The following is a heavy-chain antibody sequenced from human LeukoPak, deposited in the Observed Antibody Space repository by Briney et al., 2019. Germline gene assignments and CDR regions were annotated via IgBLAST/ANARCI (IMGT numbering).Heavy chain of an antibody. Sequence: SGTLSLTCAVSGGSISSSNWWSWVRQPPGKGLEWIGEIYHSGSTNYNPSLKSRVTISVDRSKNQFSLKLSSVTAADTAMYFCARTPTYCGGDCYYFDPWGQGTLVTVSS. CDR2: IYHSGST. V-gene: IGHV4-4*02. J-gene: IGHJ5*02. CDR3: ARTPTYCGGDCYYFDP. D-gene: IGHD2-21*02. CDR1: GGSISSSNW.